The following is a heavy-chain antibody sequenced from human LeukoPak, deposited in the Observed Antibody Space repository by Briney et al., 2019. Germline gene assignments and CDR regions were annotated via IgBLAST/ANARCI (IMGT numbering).Heavy chain of an antibody. CDR3: ARHGPPMQTMFFDF. Sequence: PSETLSLTCTVSGGSISGSSYYWGWIRQPPGKGLEWIGDIYYTGSSYYSPSLKSRVSVSVDTSKNQFSLKLTSATAADTALCYCARHGPPMQTMFFDFWGQGALVIVSS. V-gene: IGHV4-39*01. CDR1: GGSISGSSYY. D-gene: IGHD3-10*02. J-gene: IGHJ4*02. CDR2: IYYTGSS.